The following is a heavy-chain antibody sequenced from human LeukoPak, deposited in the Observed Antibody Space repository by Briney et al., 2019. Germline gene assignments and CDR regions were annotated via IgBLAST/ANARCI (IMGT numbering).Heavy chain of an antibody. J-gene: IGHJ4*02. CDR2: IYYSGST. Sequence: SETLSLTCTVSGGSISSYYWSWIRQPPGKGLEWIGYIYYSGSTNYNPSLKSRVTISVDTSKNQFSLKLSSVTAADTAVYYCAGGRYSSWFDCWGQGTLVTVSS. D-gene: IGHD6-13*01. CDR1: GGSISSYY. CDR3: AGGRYSSWFDC. V-gene: IGHV4-59*01.